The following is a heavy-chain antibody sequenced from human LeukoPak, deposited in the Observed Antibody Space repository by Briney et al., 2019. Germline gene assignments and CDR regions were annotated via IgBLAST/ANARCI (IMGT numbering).Heavy chain of an antibody. CDR2: ISYDGSNK. CDR1: GFTFSSYG. V-gene: IGHV3-30*18. Sequence: GGSLRLSCAPSGFTFSSYGMHWVRKAPGKGLEWGAVISYDGSNKNYADSVKGRFTISRDNSKNTLYLQMNSLRPEDTAVYYCAKDRDSSGSYPSGYWGQGTLVTVSS. D-gene: IGHD3-10*01. CDR3: AKDRDSSGSYPSGY. J-gene: IGHJ4*02.